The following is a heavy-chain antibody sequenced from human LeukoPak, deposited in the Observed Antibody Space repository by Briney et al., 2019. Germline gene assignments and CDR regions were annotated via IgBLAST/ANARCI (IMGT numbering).Heavy chain of an antibody. CDR1: EFTFSDYA. CDR3: AKDTSIGKYCTNGVCSPFDY. J-gene: IGHJ4*02. Sequence: GGSLRLSCSASEFTFSDYAMSWVRQAPGQGLEWVSVISDSGDYTSYADSVRGRFTISRDNSRNTLYLQMISLRPEDTAVYYCAKDTSIGKYCTNGVCSPFDYRGQGTLVTVSS. D-gene: IGHD2-8*01. CDR2: ISDSGDYT. V-gene: IGHV3-23*01.